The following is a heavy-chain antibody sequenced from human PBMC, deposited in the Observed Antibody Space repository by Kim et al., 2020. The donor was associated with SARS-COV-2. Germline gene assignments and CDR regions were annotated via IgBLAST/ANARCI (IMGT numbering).Heavy chain of an antibody. J-gene: IGHJ6*02. V-gene: IGHV1-69*13. D-gene: IGHD3-9*01. Sequence: SVKVSCKASGGTFSSYAISWVRQAPGQGLEWMGGIIPIFGTANYAQKFQGRVTITADESTSTAYMELSSLRSEDTAVYYCARRGVDFDWLLPYYYYYYGMDVWGQGTTVTVSS. CDR1: GGTFSSYA. CDR2: IIPIFGTA. CDR3: ARRGVDFDWLLPYYYYYYGMDV.